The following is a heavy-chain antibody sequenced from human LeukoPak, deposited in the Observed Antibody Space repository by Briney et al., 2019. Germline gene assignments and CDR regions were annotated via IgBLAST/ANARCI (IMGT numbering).Heavy chain of an antibody. V-gene: IGHV3-21*01. CDR3: ARTYYYDSSGYYYGRGQNTGIDY. D-gene: IGHD3-22*01. J-gene: IGHJ4*02. CDR1: GFTFSNYG. Sequence: PGGSLRLSCAASGFTFSNYGLTWVRQAPGKGLEWISLISGSGGDTFYADSVKGRFTISRDNAKNSLYLQMNSLRAEDTAVYYCARTYYYDSSGYYYGRGQNTGIDYWGQGTLVTVSS. CDR2: ISGSGGDT.